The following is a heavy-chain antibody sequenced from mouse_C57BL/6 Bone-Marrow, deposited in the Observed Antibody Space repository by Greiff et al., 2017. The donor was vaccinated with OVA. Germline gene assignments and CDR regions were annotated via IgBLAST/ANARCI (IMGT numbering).Heavy chain of an antibody. CDR3: ARDPRCFDY. CDR1: GYSITSGYY. J-gene: IGHJ2*01. Sequence: VQLKESGPGLVKPSQSLSLTCSVTGYSITSGYYWNWIRQFPGNKLEWMGYISYDGSNNYNPSLKNRISITRDTSKNQFFLKLNSVTTEDTATYYCARDPRCFDYWGQGTTLTVSS. D-gene: IGHD2-10*02. CDR2: ISYDGSN. V-gene: IGHV3-6*01.